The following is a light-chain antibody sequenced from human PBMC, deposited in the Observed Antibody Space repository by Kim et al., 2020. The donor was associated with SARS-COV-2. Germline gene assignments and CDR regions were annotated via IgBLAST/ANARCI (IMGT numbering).Light chain of an antibody. J-gene: IGKJ4*01. V-gene: IGKV3-20*01. CDR1: KIVSNDV. Sequence: GERATLSCRASKIVSNDVLAWYQHEHGQAPRLLIYGTSHRATGIPDRFSGSGSGTDFTLTISRLEPEDFAVYFCQQSGNSPSPLTFGGGTKVDIK. CDR3: QQSGNSPSPLT. CDR2: GTS.